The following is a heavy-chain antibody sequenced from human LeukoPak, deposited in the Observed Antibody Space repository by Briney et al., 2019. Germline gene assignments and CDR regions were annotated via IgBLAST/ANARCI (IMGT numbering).Heavy chain of an antibody. CDR1: GGSISSYY. J-gene: IGHJ4*02. CDR2: IHTSGST. D-gene: IGHD5-12*01. V-gene: IGHV4-4*07. CDR3: ARDRVDIVATITTAFDY. Sequence: SETLSLTCTVSGGSISSYYWSWIRQPAGKGLEWIGRIHTSGSTHYNPSLKSRVTISVDTSKNQFSLKLSSVTAADTAVYYCARDRVDIVATITTAFDYWGQGTLVTVSS.